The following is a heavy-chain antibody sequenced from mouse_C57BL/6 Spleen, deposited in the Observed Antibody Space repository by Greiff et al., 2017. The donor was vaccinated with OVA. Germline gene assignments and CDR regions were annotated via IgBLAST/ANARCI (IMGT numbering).Heavy chain of an antibody. Sequence: QVQLQQPGAELVRPGSSVKLSCKASGYTFTSYWMDWVKQRPGQGLEWIGNIYPSDSETHYNQKFKDKATLTVDKSSSTAYMQLSSLTSEDSAVYYCARSFYDAFAYWGQGTLVTVSA. CDR1: GYTFTSYW. V-gene: IGHV1-61*01. CDR3: ARSFYDAFAY. J-gene: IGHJ3*01. CDR2: IYPSDSET. D-gene: IGHD2-12*01.